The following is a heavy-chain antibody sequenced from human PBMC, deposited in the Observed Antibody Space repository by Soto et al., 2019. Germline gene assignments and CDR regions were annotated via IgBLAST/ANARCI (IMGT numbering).Heavy chain of an antibody. CDR2: ISGSGANT. CDR3: AKRQHTSGDYYGMDV. J-gene: IGHJ6*02. D-gene: IGHD2-21*01. CDR1: GFTFSSYV. Sequence: VQLLESGGGLVQPGGSLRLSCAASGFTFSSYVMNWVRQAPGKGLEWVSAISGSGANTYYADSVKGRFAISRDNSKNTLSLQLSSLRADDTAVYYCAKRQHTSGDYYGMDVWGQGTTVTVSS. V-gene: IGHV3-23*01.